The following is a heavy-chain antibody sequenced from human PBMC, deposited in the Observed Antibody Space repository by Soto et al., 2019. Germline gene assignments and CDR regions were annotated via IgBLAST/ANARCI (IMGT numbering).Heavy chain of an antibody. CDR3: ARDTYIVGATDFDY. D-gene: IGHD1-26*01. V-gene: IGHV3-21*01. CDR2: ISSSSSYI. Sequence: GGSLRLSCAASGFTFSSYSMNLVRQAPGKGLEWVSSISSSSSYIYYADSVKGRFTISRDNAKNSLYLQMNSLRAEDTAVYYCARDTYIVGATDFDYWGQGTLVTVSS. CDR1: GFTFSSYS. J-gene: IGHJ4*02.